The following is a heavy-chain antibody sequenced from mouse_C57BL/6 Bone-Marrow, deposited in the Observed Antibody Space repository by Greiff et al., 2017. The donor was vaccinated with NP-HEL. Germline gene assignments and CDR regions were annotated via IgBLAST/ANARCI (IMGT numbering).Heavy chain of an antibody. CDR1: GFSFTDYN. D-gene: IGHD2-3*01. CDR2: INPNYGTT. CDR3: ARFPEIYDGYYEYFDV. V-gene: IGHV1-39*01. J-gene: IGHJ1*03. Sequence: EVKLQQSGPELVKPGASVKISCKASGFSFTDYNMNWVKQSNGKSLEWIGVINPNYGTTSYIQKFKGKATLTVDQSSSTAYMQLNSLTSEDSAVYYCARFPEIYDGYYEYFDVWGTGTTVTVSS.